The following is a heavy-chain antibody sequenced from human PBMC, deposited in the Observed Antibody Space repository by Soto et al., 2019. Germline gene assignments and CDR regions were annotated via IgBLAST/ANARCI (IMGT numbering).Heavy chain of an antibody. CDR3: ARGSSGDS. Sequence: QVHLVQSGAEVKKPGASVKVSCKASGYTFTSYGITWVRQAPGQGLEWMGWISAHNGNTDYAQKLQGRVIVTRDTSTSTAYMELRSLRSYDTAVYYCARGSSGDSWGQGALVTVSS. V-gene: IGHV1-18*01. D-gene: IGHD1-26*01. CDR2: ISAHNGNT. J-gene: IGHJ4*02. CDR1: GYTFTSYG.